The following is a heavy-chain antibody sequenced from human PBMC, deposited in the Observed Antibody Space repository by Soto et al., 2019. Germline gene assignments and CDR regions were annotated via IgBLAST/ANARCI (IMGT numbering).Heavy chain of an antibody. Sequence: SETLSLTCAVYGGSFSGYYWSWIRQPPGKGLEWIGEINHSGYTNYNPSLKSRVTIPVDTSKNQFSLKLSSVTAADTAVYYCARERPDGSRLDPWGQGTLVTVSS. D-gene: IGHD2-15*01. CDR1: GGSFSGYY. J-gene: IGHJ5*02. V-gene: IGHV4-34*01. CDR3: ARERPDGSRLDP. CDR2: INHSGYT.